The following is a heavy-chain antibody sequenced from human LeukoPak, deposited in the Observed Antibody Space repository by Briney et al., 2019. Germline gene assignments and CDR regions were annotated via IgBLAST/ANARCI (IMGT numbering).Heavy chain of an antibody. V-gene: IGHV4-59*01. Sequence: SETLSLTCTVSGGSISSYYWGWMRQPPGKGLEWIGHIYYSGSTNYNPSLKSRATMSVDTSKNQFSLKLGSVTAAGTALYYCARGAENYYDTSGYYYRLTYYNYMAVCRKGCTVTVSS. D-gene: IGHD3-22*01. J-gene: IGHJ6*03. CDR2: IYYSGST. CDR1: GGSISSYY. CDR3: ARGAENYYDTSGYYYRLTYYNYMAV.